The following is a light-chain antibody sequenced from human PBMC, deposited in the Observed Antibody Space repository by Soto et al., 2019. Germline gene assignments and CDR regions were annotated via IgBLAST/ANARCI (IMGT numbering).Light chain of an antibody. J-gene: IGKJ4*01. CDR2: GAS. CDR1: QTVTSN. V-gene: IGKV3-15*01. CDR3: QQYYHGSPFT. Sequence: EVVMTQSPATLSVSPGERATLSCRASQTVTSNLAWYQQKPGQAPRLLIYGASTRANDIPARFSGSGSGTVFTFTISGLQSEDFAVYYCQQYYHGSPFTLGGGTKVEIK.